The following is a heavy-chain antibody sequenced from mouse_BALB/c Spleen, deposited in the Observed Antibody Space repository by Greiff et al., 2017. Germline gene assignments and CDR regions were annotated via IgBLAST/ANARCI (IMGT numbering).Heavy chain of an antibody. Sequence: EVNVVESGGGLVKPGGSLKLSCAASGFTFSSYAMSWVRQSPEKRLEWVAEISSGGSYTYYPDTVTGRFTISRDNAKNTLYLEMSSLRSEDTAMYYCAITTDSWGQGTLVTVSA. CDR1: GFTFSSYA. V-gene: IGHV5-9-4*01. CDR3: AITTDS. D-gene: IGHD1-1*01. J-gene: IGHJ3*01. CDR2: ISSGGSYT.